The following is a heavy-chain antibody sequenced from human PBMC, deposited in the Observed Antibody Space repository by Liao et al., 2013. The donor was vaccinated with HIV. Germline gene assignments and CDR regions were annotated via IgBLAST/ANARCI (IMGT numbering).Heavy chain of an antibody. Sequence: QVQLQQWGAGLLKPSETLSLTCAVYGGSFSGYYWSWIRQPPGKGLEWIGYIYYDGTSNNNPSLKSRVTISIDTSKNQFSLRLNSVTAADTAVYYCARGSGVKGRIDFWGQGTLVTVSS. D-gene: IGHD1-26*01. CDR2: IYYDGTS. V-gene: IGHV4-34*11. J-gene: IGHJ4*02. CDR1: GGSFSGYY. CDR3: ARGSGVKGRIDF.